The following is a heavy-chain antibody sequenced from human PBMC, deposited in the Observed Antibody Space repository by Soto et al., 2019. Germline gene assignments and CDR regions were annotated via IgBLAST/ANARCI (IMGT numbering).Heavy chain of an antibody. CDR1: GYTFDSYG. V-gene: IGHV1-18*01. CDR2: ISTHTGNT. D-gene: IGHD3-10*01. CDR3: GREVSGSSGRFGGY. J-gene: IGHJ4*02. Sequence: QVQLVQSGAEVKKPGASVRVSCKASGYTFDSYGLNWVRQAPGQGLEWMGWISTHTGNTDYPQRFQGRVTMTTDKSTSTAFLDLRSLTSDDTAVYYCGREVSGSSGRFGGYWGQGTLVSVSS.